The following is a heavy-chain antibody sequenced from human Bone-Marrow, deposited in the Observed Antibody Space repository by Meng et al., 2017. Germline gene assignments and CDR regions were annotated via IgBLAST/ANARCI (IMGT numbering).Heavy chain of an antibody. CDR2: INHSGST. CDR1: GGSFSGYY. V-gene: IGHV4-34*01. J-gene: IGHJ4*02. CDR3: ARAGYDSSGYYYYY. D-gene: IGHD3-22*01. Sequence: GSLRLSCAVYGGSFSGYYWSWIRQPPGKGLEWIGEINHSGSTNYNPSLKSRVTISVDTSKNQFSLKLSSVTAADTAVYYCARAGYDSSGYYYYYRGQGTLVTGAS.